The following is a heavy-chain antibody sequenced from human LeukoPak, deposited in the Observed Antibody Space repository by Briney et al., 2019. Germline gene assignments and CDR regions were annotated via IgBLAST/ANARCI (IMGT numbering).Heavy chain of an antibody. D-gene: IGHD2-21*01. CDR1: GFTFSDYL. J-gene: IGHJ4*02. Sequence: PGGSLRLSCEASGFTFSDYLMTWIRQAPRKGLEWVSYIGTSGGYSDYADSVRGRFTIYRDNAKNSLYLQMRSLRAEDTAVYYCASAMPAPGVMDCWGQGTLVTVSS. V-gene: IGHV3-11*01. CDR2: IGTSGGYS. CDR3: ASAMPAPGVMDC.